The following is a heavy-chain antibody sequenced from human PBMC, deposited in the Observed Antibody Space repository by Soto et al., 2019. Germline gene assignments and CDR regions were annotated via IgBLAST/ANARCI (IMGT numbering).Heavy chain of an antibody. CDR1: GYTFSIYY. CDR3: VRSHSYGPGAYTLDDN. V-gene: IGHV1-46*01. CDR2: INPSGGSA. Sequence: QVQLVQSGAEVKKPGASVKVSCKASGYTFSIYYMHWVRQAPGQGLEWMGMINPSGGSASYTQKFRARFPMTRATSTNTISMELTSLRSEDTAVYYSVRSHSYGPGAYTLDDNWGQGTQVIVSS. J-gene: IGHJ4*02. D-gene: IGHD3-10*01.